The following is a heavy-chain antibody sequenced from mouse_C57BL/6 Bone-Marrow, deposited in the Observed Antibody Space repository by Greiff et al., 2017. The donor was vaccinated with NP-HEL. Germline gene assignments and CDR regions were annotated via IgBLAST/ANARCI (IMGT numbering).Heavy chain of an antibody. V-gene: IGHV5-17*01. D-gene: IGHD1-1*01. Sequence: EVHLVESGGGLVKPGGSLKLSCAASGFTFSDYGMHWVRQAPEKGLEWVAYISSGSSTIYYADTVKGRFTISRDNAKNTLFLQMTSLRSEDTAMYYCACYYGSSRGAYWGQGTLVTVSA. CDR3: ACYYGSSRGAY. CDR1: GFTFSDYG. J-gene: IGHJ3*01. CDR2: ISSGSSTI.